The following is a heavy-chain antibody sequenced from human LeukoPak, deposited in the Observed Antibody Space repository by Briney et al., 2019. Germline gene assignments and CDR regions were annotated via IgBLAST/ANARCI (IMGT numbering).Heavy chain of an antibody. Sequence: GESLKISCKGSGYSFTSYWIGWVRQMPGKGLEWMGIIYPGDSDTRYSPSFQGQVTISAEQSISTAYLQWSSLQASDTAMYYCARAEGGSSSWYSSFDYWGQGTLVTVSS. CDR1: GYSFTSYW. J-gene: IGHJ4*02. D-gene: IGHD6-13*01. CDR2: IYPGDSDT. CDR3: ARAEGGSSSWYSSFDY. V-gene: IGHV5-51*01.